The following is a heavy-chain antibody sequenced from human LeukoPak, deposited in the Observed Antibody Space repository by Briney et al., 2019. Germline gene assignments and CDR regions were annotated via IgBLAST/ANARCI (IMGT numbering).Heavy chain of an antibody. D-gene: IGHD2-8*01. Sequence: GGSLRLSCAASGFTVNGKYMSWVRQAPGKGLEWVSVIYSTGSTYYADYVKGRFTVSRDTSSNTVYLQMNSPTAEDKAVYYCARHLRVYAFDYWGQGTLVTVSS. V-gene: IGHV3-66*02. CDR1: GFTVNGKY. CDR2: IYSTGST. CDR3: ARHLRVYAFDY. J-gene: IGHJ4*02.